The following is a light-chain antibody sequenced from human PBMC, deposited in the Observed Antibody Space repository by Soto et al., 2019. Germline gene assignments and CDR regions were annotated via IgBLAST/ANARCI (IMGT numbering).Light chain of an antibody. CDR2: EVN. J-gene: IGLJ2*01. CDR1: SSDVGGYNY. V-gene: IGLV2-14*01. CDR3: SSYASSSTLAV. Sequence: QSVLTQPASVSGSPGQSITISCTGTSSDVGGYNYVSWYQQHPGEAPKLMIYEVNNRPSGVSSRFSGSKSGNTASLTISGLQAEDEAEYYCSSYASSSTLAVFGGGTKLTVL.